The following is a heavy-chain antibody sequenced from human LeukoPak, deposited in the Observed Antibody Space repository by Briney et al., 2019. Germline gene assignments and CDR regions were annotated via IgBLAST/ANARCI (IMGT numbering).Heavy chain of an antibody. CDR1: GGSISSHY. Sequence: SETLSLTCTVSGGSISSHYWSWIRQPPGKGLEWIGYIYYSGSTNYNPSLKSRVTISVDTSKNQFSLKLSSVTAADTAVYYCARDPATGRFDYWGQGTLVTVSS. D-gene: IGHD1-14*01. CDR2: IYYSGST. J-gene: IGHJ4*02. V-gene: IGHV4-59*11. CDR3: ARDPATGRFDY.